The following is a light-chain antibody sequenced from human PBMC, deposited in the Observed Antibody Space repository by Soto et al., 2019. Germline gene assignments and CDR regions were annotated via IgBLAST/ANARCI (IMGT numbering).Light chain of an antibody. J-gene: IGKJ1*01. CDR1: QSVCSRC. V-gene: IGKV3-20*01. Sequence: ETVLTQSPGTLSLSPGERVTLSCRASQSVCSRCLAWYQQKPGQSPRLLIYGASSRATGIPDRFSGSGSGTDFNLNISRLEPEDFAVYYCQHYGTTPWTFGQGTKVGIK. CDR3: QHYGTTPWT. CDR2: GAS.